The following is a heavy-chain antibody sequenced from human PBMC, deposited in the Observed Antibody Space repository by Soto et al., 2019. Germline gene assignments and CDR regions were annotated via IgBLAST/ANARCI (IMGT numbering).Heavy chain of an antibody. CDR1: GGSISSSNW. Sequence: NPSETLSLTCAVSGGSISSSNWWSWVRQPPGKGLEWIGEIYHSGSTNYNPSLKSRVTISVDTSKNQFSLKLSSVTAADTAVYYCATRERRGGLXSWGQGTLVTVSS. CDR2: IYHSGST. D-gene: IGHD1-1*01. J-gene: IGHJ4*02. CDR3: ATRERRGGLXS. V-gene: IGHV4-4*02.